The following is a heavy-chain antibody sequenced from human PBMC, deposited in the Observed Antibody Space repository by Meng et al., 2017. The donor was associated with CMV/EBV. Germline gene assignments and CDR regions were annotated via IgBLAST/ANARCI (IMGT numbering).Heavy chain of an antibody. D-gene: IGHD3-3*01. V-gene: IGHV3-21*01. CDR2: ISSSSSYI. CDR3: ARGNDFWSGPDDY. Sequence: GESLKLSCAASGFTFSSYSMNWVRQAPGKGLEWVSSISSSSSYIYYADSVKGRFTISRDNAKNSLYLQMNSLRAEDTAVYYCARGNDFWSGPDDYWGQGTLVTVSS. CDR1: GFTFSSYS. J-gene: IGHJ4*02.